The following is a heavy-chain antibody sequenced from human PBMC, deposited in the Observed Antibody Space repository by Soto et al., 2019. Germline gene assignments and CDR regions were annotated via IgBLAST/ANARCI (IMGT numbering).Heavy chain of an antibody. V-gene: IGHV4-59*01. CDR2: IYYSGST. CDR3: AKGGLQWLGYYFDY. Sequence: QVQLQESGPGLVKPSETLSLTCTVSGGSISSYYWSWIRQPPGKGLEWIGYIYYSGSTNYNPSLKSRVTISVDTSKNQFSLRLSSVTAADPAVYYCAKGGLQWLGYYFDYWGQGTLVTVSS. CDR1: GGSISSYY. D-gene: IGHD6-19*01. J-gene: IGHJ4*02.